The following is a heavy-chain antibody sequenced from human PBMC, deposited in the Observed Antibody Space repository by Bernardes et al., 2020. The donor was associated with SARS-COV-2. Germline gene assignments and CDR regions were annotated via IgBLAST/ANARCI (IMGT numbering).Heavy chain of an antibody. J-gene: IGHJ6*02. V-gene: IGHV4-39*01. CDR1: VGSISSSNYY. D-gene: IGHD2-21*02. CDR3: AGSSCGIHCYIGGLRSWDYGMEV. CDR2: IYSRGNS. Sequence: SETLSLTFTVSVGSISSSNYYWGWIRQAPGKGLEWIGSIYSRGNSYYSPSLQSRVTESVDPSKKQFSLRLSFVTAVDTAVYYCAGSSCGIHCYIGGLRSWDYGMEVGGQGMTITVSS.